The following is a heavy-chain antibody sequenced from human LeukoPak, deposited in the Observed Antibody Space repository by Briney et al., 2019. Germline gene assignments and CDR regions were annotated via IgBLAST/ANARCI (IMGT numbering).Heavy chain of an antibody. CDR3: ARVAGDIRYYYYMDV. CDR1: GFTFDDYG. J-gene: IGHJ6*03. D-gene: IGHD2-15*01. CDR2: INWNGGST. Sequence: PGGSLRLSCAASGFTFDDYGMSWVRQAPGKGLEWVSGINWNGGSTGYADSVKGRFTISRDNAKNSLYLQMNSLRAEDTALYYCARVAGDIRYYYYMDVWGKGTTVTVSS. V-gene: IGHV3-20*04.